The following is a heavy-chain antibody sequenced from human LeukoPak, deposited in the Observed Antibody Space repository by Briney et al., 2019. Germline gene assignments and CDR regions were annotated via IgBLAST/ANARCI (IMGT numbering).Heavy chain of an antibody. V-gene: IGHV4-59*01. CDR3: AGGPPGSSWYKWYYFDY. CDR2: IYYSGST. D-gene: IGHD6-13*01. Sequence: SETLSLTCAVYGGSFSSYYWSWIRQPPGKGLEWIGYIYYSGSTNYNPSLKSRVTISVDTSKNQFSLKLSSVTAADTAVYYCAGGPPGSSWYKWYYFDYWGQGTLVTVSS. CDR1: GGSFSSYY. J-gene: IGHJ4*02.